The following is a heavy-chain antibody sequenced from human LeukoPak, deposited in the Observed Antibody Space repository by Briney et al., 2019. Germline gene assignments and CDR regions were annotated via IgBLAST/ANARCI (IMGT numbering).Heavy chain of an antibody. Sequence: GGSLRLSCAASGFTFSSYAMSWVRQAPGKGPEWVSAISGSGGSTYYADSVKGRFTISRDNSKNTLYLQMDSLRAEDTAVYYCFSGAMVRGLFDYWGQGTLVTVSS. J-gene: IGHJ4*02. CDR3: FSGAMVRGLFDY. D-gene: IGHD3-10*01. CDR1: GFTFSSYA. CDR2: ISGSGGST. V-gene: IGHV3-23*01.